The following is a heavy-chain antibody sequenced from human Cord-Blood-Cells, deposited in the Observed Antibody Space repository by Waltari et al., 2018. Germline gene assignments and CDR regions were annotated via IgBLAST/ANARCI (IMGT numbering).Heavy chain of an antibody. CDR1: GFTFDDYA. Sequence: EVQLVESGGGLVQHGRSLRLSCAASGFTFDDYAMHWVRHAPGKGLEWVSGISLNSGSIGYADSVKGRFTISRDNAKNSLYLQMNSLRAEDTALYYCAKDRRSGSYYFDYWGQGTLVTVSS. V-gene: IGHV3-9*01. D-gene: IGHD1-26*01. CDR2: ISLNSGSI. CDR3: AKDRRSGSYYFDY. J-gene: IGHJ4*02.